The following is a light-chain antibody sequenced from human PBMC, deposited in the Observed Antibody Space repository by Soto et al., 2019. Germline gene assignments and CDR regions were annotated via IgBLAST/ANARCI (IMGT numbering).Light chain of an antibody. CDR2: AAS. J-gene: IGKJ2*01. CDR1: QSITSY. V-gene: IGKV1-39*01. Sequence: DIQMTQSPSSLSASVVDRVTITCRASQSITSYLNWFRQKPGKAPELLISAASNLQSGVPSRFSGSGSGTDFTLTISSLQREDFAIFYCQQSYTPPYTFGQGTKLEIK. CDR3: QQSYTPPYT.